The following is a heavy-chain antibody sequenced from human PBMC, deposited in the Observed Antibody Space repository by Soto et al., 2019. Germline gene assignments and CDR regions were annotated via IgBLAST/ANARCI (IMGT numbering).Heavy chain of an antibody. CDR1: GYTFTGYY. CDR2: INPNSGGT. Sequence: GASVKVSCKASGYTFTGYYMHWVRQAPGQGLEWMGWINPNSGGTNYAQKFQGWVTMTRDTSISTAYMELSRLRSDDTAVYYCARKGNQGYCTNGVCSYGMDVWGQGTKVTVSS. J-gene: IGHJ6*02. CDR3: ARKGNQGYCTNGVCSYGMDV. D-gene: IGHD2-8*01. V-gene: IGHV1-2*04.